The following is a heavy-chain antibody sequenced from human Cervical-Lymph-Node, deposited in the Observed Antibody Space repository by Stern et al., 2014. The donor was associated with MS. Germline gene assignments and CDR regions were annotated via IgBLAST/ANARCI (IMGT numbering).Heavy chain of an antibody. CDR1: GGTFTSFS. D-gene: IGHD4-17*01. Sequence: QVQLVQSGAEVKKPGSSVNVSCKASGGTFTSFSINWVRQVPGQSLEWMGGIIPIFATPNLAQQFQGRITSTDDSAKSTVYMALNSLRSDDTAVYYCVLPSKVTTAAFDVWGRGTMVTVSS. CDR2: IIPIFATP. V-gene: IGHV1-69*06. J-gene: IGHJ3*01. CDR3: VLPSKVTTAAFDV.